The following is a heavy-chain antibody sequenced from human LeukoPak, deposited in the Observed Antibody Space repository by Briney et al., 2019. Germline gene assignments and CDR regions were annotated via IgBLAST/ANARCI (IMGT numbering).Heavy chain of an antibody. D-gene: IGHD6-13*01. CDR1: GYTFTSYA. J-gene: IGHJ2*01. V-gene: IGHV1-3*01. Sequence: ASVKVSCKASGYTFTSYAMHWVRQAPGQRLEWMGWINAGNGNTKYSQKFQARVTITRDTSASTAYMELSSLRSEDTAVYYCARVAFGSSYWYFDLWGRGTLVTVSS. CDR2: INAGNGNT. CDR3: ARVAFGSSYWYFDL.